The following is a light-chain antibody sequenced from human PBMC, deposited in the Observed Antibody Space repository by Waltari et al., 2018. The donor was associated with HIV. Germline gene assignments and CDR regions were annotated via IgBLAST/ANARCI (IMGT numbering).Light chain of an antibody. CDR3: QSYDSSLTTTV. V-gene: IGLV1-40*01. J-gene: IGLJ2*01. Sequence: QSVLTQPPSVSGDPGQRVTISCTGSKSNIGAGYEVHWYQQVPGTAPKLLIYGNNNLSSGVPDEFSGSKSGTSAYLAISGLPAEDEAEYHCQSYDSSLTTTVFSGGTKLTVL. CDR2: GNN. CDR1: KSNIGAGYE.